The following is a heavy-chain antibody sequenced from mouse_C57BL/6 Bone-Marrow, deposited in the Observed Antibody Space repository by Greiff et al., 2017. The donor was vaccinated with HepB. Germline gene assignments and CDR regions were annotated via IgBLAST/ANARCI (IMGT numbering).Heavy chain of an antibody. Sequence: QVQLQQPGAELVRPGTSVKLSCKASGYTFTSYWMHWVKQRPGQGLEWIGVIDPSDSYTNYNQKFKGKATLTVDTSSSTAYMQLSSLTSEDSAVYYCARGVYYYGSREGPYAMDYWGQGTSVTVSS. CDR3: ARGVYYYGSREGPYAMDY. CDR1: GYTFTSYW. CDR2: IDPSDSYT. D-gene: IGHD1-1*01. V-gene: IGHV1-59*01. J-gene: IGHJ4*01.